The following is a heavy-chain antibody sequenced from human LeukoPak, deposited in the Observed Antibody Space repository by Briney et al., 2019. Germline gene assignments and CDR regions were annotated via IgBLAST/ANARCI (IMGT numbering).Heavy chain of an antibody. CDR1: GFTFSSYA. Sequence: AGGSLRLSCAASGFTFSSYAMSWVRQAPGKGLESVSAISGSGGSTYYADSVKGRFTISSDKSKNPLFVQMNSLRAEDTALYYCAKGLETESRLDSWGQGTLVTVSS. J-gene: IGHJ4*02. CDR3: AKGLETESRLDS. CDR2: ISGSGGST. D-gene: IGHD1-1*01. V-gene: IGHV3-23*01.